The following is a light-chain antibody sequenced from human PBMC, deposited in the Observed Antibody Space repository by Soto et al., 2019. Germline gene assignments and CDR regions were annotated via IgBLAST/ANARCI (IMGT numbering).Light chain of an antibody. Sequence: QAVVTQEPSLTVSPGGTVTLTCGSSTGGVTSGHYPYWFQQKPGQAPTTLIYDTNNRHSWTPARFSGSLLGGKAALTLSGAQPEDEAEYYCLLSYGGARVFGGGT. CDR3: LLSYGGARV. CDR2: DTN. V-gene: IGLV7-46*01. CDR1: TGGVTSGHY. J-gene: IGLJ3*02.